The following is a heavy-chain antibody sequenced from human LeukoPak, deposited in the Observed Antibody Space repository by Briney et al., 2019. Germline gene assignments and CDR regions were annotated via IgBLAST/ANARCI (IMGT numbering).Heavy chain of an antibody. CDR1: GGSISSSNW. D-gene: IGHD5-12*01. J-gene: IGHJ3*02. V-gene: IGHV4-4*02. Sequence: PSGTLSLTCAVSGGSISSSNWWSWVRQPPGKGLEWIGEIYHSGSTNYNPSLKSRVTISVDKSKNQFSLKLSSVTAADTAVYYCARDPPLSGYERLSPPIWGQGTMVTVSS. CDR2: IYHSGST. CDR3: ARDPPLSGYERLSPPI.